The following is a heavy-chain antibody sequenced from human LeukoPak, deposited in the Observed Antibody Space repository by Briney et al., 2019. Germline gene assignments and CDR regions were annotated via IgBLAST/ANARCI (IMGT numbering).Heavy chain of an antibody. CDR3: AKFGSHDAFDI. Sequence: GGSLRLSCAASGFTFSSYGMHWVRQAPGKGLEWVAVISYDGSNKYYADSVKGRFTISRDNSKNTLYLQMNSLRAEDTAVYYCAKFGSHDAFDIWGQGTMVTVSS. D-gene: IGHD3-10*01. J-gene: IGHJ3*02. CDR2: ISYDGSNK. CDR1: GFTFSSYG. V-gene: IGHV3-30*18.